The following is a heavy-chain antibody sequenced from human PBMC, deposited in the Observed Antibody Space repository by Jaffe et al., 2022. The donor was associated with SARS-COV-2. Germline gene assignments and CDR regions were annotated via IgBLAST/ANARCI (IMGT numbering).Heavy chain of an antibody. Sequence: EVQLVESGGGLVQPGESLRLSCAASGFTFSSYAIIWVRQAPGKGLEWVSSISGSVDTTYYADSVKGRFTIFRDNSKNTVYLQMNSLRAEDTAVYYCVKASGAWFWGQGTLVTVSS. V-gene: IGHV3-23*04. CDR2: ISGSVDTT. D-gene: IGHD2-21*02. CDR1: GFTFSSYA. CDR3: VKASGAWF. J-gene: IGHJ4*02.